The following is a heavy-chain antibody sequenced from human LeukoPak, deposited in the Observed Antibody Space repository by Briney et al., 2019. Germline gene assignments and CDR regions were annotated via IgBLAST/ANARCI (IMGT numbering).Heavy chain of an antibody. V-gene: IGHV4-30-4*08. J-gene: IGHJ3*02. CDR2: IYYSGST. CDR1: GGSISSGDYY. CDR3: ARGVFGGVDTIMVEAFDI. Sequence: PSPTLSLTCTVSGGSISSGDYYWSWIRQPPGKGLEWIGDIYYSGSTDYNPSLKSRITMSVDTSKKQFSLKLSSVTAADTAVYFCARGVFGGVDTIMVEAFDIWGQGATVTVSS. D-gene: IGHD5-18*01.